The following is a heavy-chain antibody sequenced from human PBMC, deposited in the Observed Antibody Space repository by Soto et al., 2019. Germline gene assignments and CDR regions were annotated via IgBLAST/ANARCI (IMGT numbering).Heavy chain of an antibody. CDR1: GYTFTSYG. CDR2: ISAYNGNT. CDR3: ARPPISIAVAGLFDY. J-gene: IGHJ4*02. Sequence: QVQLVQSGAEVKKPGASVKVSCKASGYTFTSYGISWVRQAPGQGLEWMGWISAYNGNTNYAQKLQGRVTMTTDTSTSTAYMERRSLRSDDTAVYYGARPPISIAVAGLFDYWGQGTLVTVPS. D-gene: IGHD6-19*01. V-gene: IGHV1-18*01.